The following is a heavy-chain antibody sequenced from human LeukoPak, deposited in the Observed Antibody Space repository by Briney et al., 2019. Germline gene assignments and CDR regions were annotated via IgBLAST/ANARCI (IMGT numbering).Heavy chain of an antibody. Sequence: EASVKVSCKASGYTFTSYGISWVRQAPGQGLEWMGWINPNSGGTNYAQKFQGRVTMTRDTSISTAYMELSRLRSDDTAVYYCARDLPIGYGDPYYFDYWGQGTLVTVSS. CDR1: GYTFTSYG. J-gene: IGHJ4*02. CDR2: INPNSGGT. D-gene: IGHD4-17*01. CDR3: ARDLPIGYGDPYYFDY. V-gene: IGHV1-2*02.